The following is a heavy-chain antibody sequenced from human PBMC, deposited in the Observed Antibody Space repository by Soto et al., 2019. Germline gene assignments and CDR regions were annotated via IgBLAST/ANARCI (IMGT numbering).Heavy chain of an antibody. D-gene: IGHD3-9*01. CDR3: AKGRLVLRYFDWPPRPDY. CDR1: GFTFSSYA. J-gene: IGHJ4*02. V-gene: IGHV3-23*01. Sequence: GGSLRLSCAASGFTFSSYAMSWVRQAPGKGLEWVSAISGSGGSTYYADSVKGRFTISRDNSKNTLYLQMNSLRAEDTAVYYRAKGRLVLRYFDWPPRPDYWGQGTLVTVPQ. CDR2: ISGSGGST.